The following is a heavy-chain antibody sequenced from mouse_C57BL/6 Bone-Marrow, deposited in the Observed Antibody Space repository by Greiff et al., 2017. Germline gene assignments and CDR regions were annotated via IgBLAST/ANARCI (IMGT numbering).Heavy chain of an antibody. V-gene: IGHV2-6*01. CDR1: GFSLTSYG. CDR3: ASGEYGFFAY. CDR2: IWGVGST. Sequence: VKLMESGPGLVAPSQSLSITCTVSGFSLTSYGVDWVRQSPGKGLEWLGVIWGVGSTNYNSALKSRLSISKDNSKSQVFLKMNSLQTDDTAMYYCASGEYGFFAYWGQGTLVTVSA. D-gene: IGHD5-2*01. J-gene: IGHJ3*01.